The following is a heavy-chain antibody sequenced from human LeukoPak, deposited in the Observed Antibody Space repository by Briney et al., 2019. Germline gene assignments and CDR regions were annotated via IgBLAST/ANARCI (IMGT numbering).Heavy chain of an antibody. CDR1: GFTFSGFS. Sequence: GGSLRLSCAASGFTFSGFSMRCGRQAPGKGLEWVSYISSSSSTIYYADSVKGRFTISRDNAKNSLYLQMNSLRDEDTAVYYCARELIAVDGFDYWGQGTLVTVSS. J-gene: IGHJ4*02. V-gene: IGHV3-48*02. CDR2: ISSSSSTI. CDR3: ARELIAVDGFDY. D-gene: IGHD6-19*01.